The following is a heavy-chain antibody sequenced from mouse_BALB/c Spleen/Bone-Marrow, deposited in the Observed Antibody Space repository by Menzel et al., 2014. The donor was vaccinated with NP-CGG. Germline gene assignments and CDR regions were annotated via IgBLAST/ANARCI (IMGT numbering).Heavy chain of an antibody. CDR3: TTLARSDFDY. D-gene: IGHD3-1*01. J-gene: IGHJ2*01. CDR1: GYTFSNYW. CDR2: IYPGNSDT. Sequence: EVKVIESGTVLARPGAAVKTSCKASGYTFSNYWMHWVKQRPGQGLEWIGTIYPGNSDTTYNQKFKGKAKLTAVTSTSTAYMELSSLTNEDSAVYYCTTLARSDFDYWGQGTTLTVSS. V-gene: IGHV1-5*01.